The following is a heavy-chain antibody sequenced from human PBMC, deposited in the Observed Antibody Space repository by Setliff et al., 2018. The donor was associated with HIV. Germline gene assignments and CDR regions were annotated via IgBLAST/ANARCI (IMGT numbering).Heavy chain of an antibody. CDR3: AKESSGWGPSSVGYMDV. J-gene: IGHJ6*03. Sequence: GASVKVSCKTSGYTFTDYYIHWVRQAPGQGLEWMGWINPKNGGTNYAQKFQGKVTMTRNTSISTAYLDLHRLISDDTAIYYCAKESSGWGPSSVGYMDVWGKGTTVTVSS. V-gene: IGHV1-2*02. CDR2: INPKNGGT. D-gene: IGHD6-19*01. CDR1: GYTFTDYY.